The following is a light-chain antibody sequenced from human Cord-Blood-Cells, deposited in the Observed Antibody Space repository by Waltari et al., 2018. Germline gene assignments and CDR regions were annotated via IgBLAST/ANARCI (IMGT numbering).Light chain of an antibody. CDR1: QSGSSSY. CDR2: DAS. J-gene: IGKJ4*01. CDR3: QQYGSSPLT. V-gene: IGKV3D-20*01. Sequence: IVLPHSPSTLPLSPGAGATPSCGASQSGSSSYLPWYQQKPGLAPRLLIYDASSRATGIPDRFSGSGSGTDFTLTISRLEPEDFAVYYCQQYGSSPLTFGGGTKVEIK.